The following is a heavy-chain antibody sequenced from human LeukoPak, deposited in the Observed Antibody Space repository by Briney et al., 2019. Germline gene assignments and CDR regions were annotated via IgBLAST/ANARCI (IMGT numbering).Heavy chain of an antibody. V-gene: IGHV3-7*01. D-gene: IGHD1-1*01. J-gene: IGHJ5*02. Sequence: PGGSLRLSCAAPGFSFSSNWMGWVRQAPGKGLEWVAHIKRGGSQKYYLDSVKGRFTISRDNAKNSLYLQMNSLRVEDTAVYYCARLGLEVGGPNWFDPWGQGTLVTVSS. CDR3: ARLGLEVGGPNWFDP. CDR1: GFSFSSNW. CDR2: IKRGGSQK.